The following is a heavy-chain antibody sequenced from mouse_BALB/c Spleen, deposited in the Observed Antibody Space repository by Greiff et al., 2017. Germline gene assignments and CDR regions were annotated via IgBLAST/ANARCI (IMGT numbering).Heavy chain of an antibody. V-gene: IGHV10-1*02. J-gene: IGHJ4*01. CDR2: IRSKSNNYAT. CDR3: VRGTSIYYYAMDY. CDR1: GFTFNTYA. D-gene: IGHD3-3*01. Sequence: EVQVVESGGGLVQPKGSLKLSCAASGFTFNTYAMNWVRQAPGKGLEWVARIRSKSNNYATYYADSVKDRFTISRDDSQSMLYLQMNNLKTEDTAMYYCVRGTSIYYYAMDYWGQGTSVTVSS.